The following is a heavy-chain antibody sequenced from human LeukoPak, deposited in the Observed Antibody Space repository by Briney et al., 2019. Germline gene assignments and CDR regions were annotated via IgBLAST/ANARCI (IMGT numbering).Heavy chain of an antibody. CDR2: ISDSGANT. Sequence: GGSLRLSCAASGFTFSSYSMSWVRQAPGKGLEWVSIISDSGANTYYADSVRGRFTISRDNSKNTLYLQMNSLRAEDTAVYYCAKDYSSSNYYFDYWGQGTLVTVSS. V-gene: IGHV3-23*01. CDR1: GFTFSSYS. J-gene: IGHJ4*02. CDR3: AKDYSSSNYYFDY. D-gene: IGHD6-6*01.